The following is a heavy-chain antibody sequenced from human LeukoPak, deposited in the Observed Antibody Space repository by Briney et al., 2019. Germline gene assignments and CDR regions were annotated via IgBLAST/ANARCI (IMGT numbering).Heavy chain of an antibody. CDR1: GYNFISYY. CDR3: AREDVVLVDAVRYYYYGMDV. J-gene: IGHJ6*02. CDR2: INPSGGST. Sequence: ASVKVSCKASGYNFISYYMHWVRQAPGQGLEWMGIINPSGGSTSYAQKFQDRVTMTRDTSTSTVYMELSSLKSEDTAVYHCAREDVVLVDAVRYYYYGMDVWGQGTTVTVSS. D-gene: IGHD2-8*01. V-gene: IGHV1-46*01.